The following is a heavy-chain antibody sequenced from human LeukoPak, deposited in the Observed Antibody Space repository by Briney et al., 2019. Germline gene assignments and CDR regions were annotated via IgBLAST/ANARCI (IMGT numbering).Heavy chain of an antibody. V-gene: IGHV4-34*01. D-gene: IGHD6-13*01. Sequence: SETLSLTCAVYGGSFSGYYWSWIRQPPGKGLEWIGEINHSGSTNYNPSLKSRVTISVDTSKNQFSLKLSSVTAADTAVYYCARRRPRTPLYSSSRYVDVWGKGTTVTVSS. J-gene: IGHJ6*03. CDR1: GGSFSGYY. CDR2: INHSGST. CDR3: ARRRPRTPLYSSSRYVDV.